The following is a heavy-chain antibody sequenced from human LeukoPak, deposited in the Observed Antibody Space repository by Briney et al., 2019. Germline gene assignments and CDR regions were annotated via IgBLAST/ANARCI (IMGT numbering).Heavy chain of an antibody. J-gene: IGHJ6*02. CDR1: GYTFTSYD. V-gene: IGHV1-8*01. CDR3: AREMNYHDSSGYNYYYGMDV. Sequence: ASVKVSCKASGYTFTSYDINWVRQATGQGLEWMGWMNPNSGNTGYAQKFQGRVTMTRNTSISTAYMELSSLRSEDTAVYYCAREMNYHDSSGYNYYYGMDVWGQGTTVTVSS. CDR2: MNPNSGNT. D-gene: IGHD3-22*01.